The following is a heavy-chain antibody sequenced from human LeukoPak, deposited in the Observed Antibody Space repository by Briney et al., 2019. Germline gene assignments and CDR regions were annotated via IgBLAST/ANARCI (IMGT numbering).Heavy chain of an antibody. V-gene: IGHV3-7*01. Sequence: GGSLRLSCAASGFTFSTYWMNWVRQAPGKGLQWVANIKPDGSYTHYADSVKGRFTISRDNAENSLYLQMNSLRAEDTAVYYCARDYYASGSLDSWGQGTLVTVSS. D-gene: IGHD3-10*01. CDR1: GFTFSTYW. J-gene: IGHJ4*02. CDR2: IKPDGSYT. CDR3: ARDYYASGSLDS.